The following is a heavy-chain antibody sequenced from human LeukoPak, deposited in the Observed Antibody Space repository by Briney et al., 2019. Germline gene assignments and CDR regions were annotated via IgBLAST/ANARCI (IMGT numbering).Heavy chain of an antibody. D-gene: IGHD4-17*01. CDR1: GFTFSSYA. Sequence: GGSLRLSCAASGFTFSSYAMNWVRQAPGKGLEWVSSITDRTTYIYYADSVRGRFTTSRDNAKNSVYPQMDSLRGDDTAVYYCARSDDYGDYLVDYWGQGTLVTVSS. CDR3: ARSDDYGDYLVDY. CDR2: ITDRTTYI. J-gene: IGHJ4*02. V-gene: IGHV3-21*06.